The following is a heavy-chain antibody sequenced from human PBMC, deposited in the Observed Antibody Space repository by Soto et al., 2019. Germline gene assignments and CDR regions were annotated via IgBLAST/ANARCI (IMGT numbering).Heavy chain of an antibody. CDR1: GYNFTSYG. V-gene: IGHV1-18*01. Sequence: ASVKVSCKASGYNFTSYGISWVRQAPGQGLEWMGRISVYNDNTNYAQKLQGRVTMTTDTSTSTAYMELRSLRSDDTAMYYCARDTRSSRWNDDFDIWGPGTMVTV. CDR2: ISVYNDNT. J-gene: IGHJ3*02. D-gene: IGHD6-13*01. CDR3: ARDTRSSRWNDDFDI.